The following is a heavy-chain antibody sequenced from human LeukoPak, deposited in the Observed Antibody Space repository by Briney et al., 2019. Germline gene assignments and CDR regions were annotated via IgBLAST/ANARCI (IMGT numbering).Heavy chain of an antibody. J-gene: IGHJ3*02. V-gene: IGHV3-30*18. Sequence: GGSLRLSCAASGFTFSSYGMHWVRQAPGKGLEWVAVISYDGSNKYYADSVKGRFTISRDNSKNTLYLQMNSLRAEDTAVYYCAKDRPPSYGDYAGGAFDIWGQGTMVTVSS. CDR2: ISYDGSNK. D-gene: IGHD4-17*01. CDR1: GFTFSSYG. CDR3: AKDRPPSYGDYAGGAFDI.